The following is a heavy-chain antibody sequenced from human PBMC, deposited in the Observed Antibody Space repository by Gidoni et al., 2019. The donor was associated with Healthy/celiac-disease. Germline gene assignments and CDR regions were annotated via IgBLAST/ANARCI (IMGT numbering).Heavy chain of an antibody. D-gene: IGHD3-3*01. CDR2: IFSNDEK. CDR1: GFSLSNARMG. V-gene: IGHV2-26*01. Sequence: QVTLKESGPVLVKPTETLTLTCTVSGFSLSNARMGVSWIRQPPGKALEWLAHIFSNDEKSYSTSLKSRLTISKDTSKSQVVLTMTNMDPVDTATYYCARIRRITIFGVVHYNWFDPWGQGTLVTVSS. CDR3: ARIRRITIFGVVHYNWFDP. J-gene: IGHJ5*02.